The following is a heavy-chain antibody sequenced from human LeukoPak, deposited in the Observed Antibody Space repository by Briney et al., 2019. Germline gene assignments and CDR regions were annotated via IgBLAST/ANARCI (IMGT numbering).Heavy chain of an antibody. CDR3: AKDRNYRDLDSLDI. V-gene: IGHV3-9*01. J-gene: IGHJ3*02. CDR2: IDWNSGTV. D-gene: IGHD4-11*01. CDR1: GFTFDDYA. Sequence: GGSLRLSCVASGFTFDDYAMHWVRQAPGKGLEWVSGIDWNSGTVGYADSVKGRFTIARDNAKNSLSLQMNGLGVEDTALYYCAKDRNYRDLDSLDIWGQGTMVTVSS.